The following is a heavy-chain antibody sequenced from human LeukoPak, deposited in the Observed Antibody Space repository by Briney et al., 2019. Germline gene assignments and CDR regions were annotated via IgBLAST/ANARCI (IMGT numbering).Heavy chain of an antibody. CDR1: GFTFSSYA. D-gene: IGHD5-12*01. CDR2: ISGSGGSR. J-gene: IGHJ4*02. CDR3: AKGVATIAKYYFDY. Sequence: GGSLRLSCAASGFTFSSYAMSWLRQAPGTGLEWVSAISGSGGSRYYADSVKGRLTISRDNSKNTLYLQMNSLRAEDTAVYYCAKGVATIAKYYFDYWGQGTLVTVSS. V-gene: IGHV3-23*01.